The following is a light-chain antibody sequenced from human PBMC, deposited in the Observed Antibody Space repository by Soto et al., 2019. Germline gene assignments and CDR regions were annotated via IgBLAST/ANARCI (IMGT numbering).Light chain of an antibody. J-gene: IGLJ1*01. V-gene: IGLV1-40*01. Sequence: QSVPTQPPSVSGAPGQRVTISCTGSSSNIGAGYDVHWYQQLPGTAPKLLIYGNNNRPSGVPDRFSVSKSGTSASLAITGLQAEDEADYYCQSYDSSLSGYVFGTGTKVTVL. CDR1: SSNIGAGYD. CDR3: QSYDSSLSGYV. CDR2: GNN.